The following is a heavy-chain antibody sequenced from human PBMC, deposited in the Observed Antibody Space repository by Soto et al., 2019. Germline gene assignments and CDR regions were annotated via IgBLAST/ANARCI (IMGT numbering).Heavy chain of an antibody. J-gene: IGHJ3*02. CDR2: INPATGAA. D-gene: IGHD3-3*01. CDR3: ARGGGVGVAGSAAFDM. Sequence: QLHLVQSGAVVKKPGASVTVSCSASGYPVTAYYMHWVRQAPGRGLEWMGRINPATGAAKYTQTFQGRVTMTRDTSKSTVFMELGGLTSEDPAVFYCARGGGVGVAGSAAFDMWGQGTLVTVSS. V-gene: IGHV1-2*02. CDR1: GYPVTAYY.